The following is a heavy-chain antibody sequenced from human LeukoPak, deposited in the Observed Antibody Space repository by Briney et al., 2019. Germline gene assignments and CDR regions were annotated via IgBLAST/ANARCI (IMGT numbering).Heavy chain of an antibody. Sequence: KPSETLSLTCTVSGGSISSYYWNWIRKPPGKGLEWIGYIYYSGSTNYNPSLKSRVTISVDTSKNQFSLKLSSVTAADTAVYYCARGADSSGYYSIFYFDYWGQGTLVTVSS. V-gene: IGHV4-59*01. J-gene: IGHJ4*02. CDR2: IYYSGST. CDR3: ARGADSSGYYSIFYFDY. D-gene: IGHD3-22*01. CDR1: GGSISSYY.